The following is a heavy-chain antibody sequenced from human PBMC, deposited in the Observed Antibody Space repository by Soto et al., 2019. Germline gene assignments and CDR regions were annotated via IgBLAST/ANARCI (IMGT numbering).Heavy chain of an antibody. D-gene: IGHD6-6*01. CDR1: GFTFSSYA. V-gene: IGHV3-23*01. CDR2: ISGSGGST. CDR3: AKPAFVLSAYYYYYMDV. Sequence: GGSLRLSCAASGFTFSSYAMSWVRQAPGKGLEWVSAISGSGGSTYYADSVKGRFTISRDNSKNTLYLQMNSLRAEDTAVYYCAKPAFVLSAYYYYYMDVWGKGTTVTVSS. J-gene: IGHJ6*03.